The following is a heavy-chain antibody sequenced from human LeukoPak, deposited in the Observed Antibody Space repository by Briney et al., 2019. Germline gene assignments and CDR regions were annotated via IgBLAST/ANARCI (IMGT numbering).Heavy chain of an antibody. J-gene: IGHJ4*02. CDR1: GFTFSSYS. Sequence: PGGSLRLSCAASGFTFSSYSMNWVRQAPGKGLEWVSSISSSSSYIYYADSMRGRFTISRDNAKNSLYLQMNSLRAEDTALYYCAKDLSSGSYLDYWGQGTLVTVSS. CDR3: AKDLSSGSYLDY. V-gene: IGHV3-21*04. CDR2: ISSSSSYI. D-gene: IGHD3-10*01.